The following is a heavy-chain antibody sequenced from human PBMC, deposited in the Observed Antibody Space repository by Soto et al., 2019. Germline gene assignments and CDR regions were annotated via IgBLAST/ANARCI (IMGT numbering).Heavy chain of an antibody. D-gene: IGHD6-19*01. V-gene: IGHV1-18*04. Sequence: ASVKVSCKASGYTFTSYGISWVRQAPGQALEWMGWISAYNGNTNYAQKLQGRVTMTTDTSASTAYMELRSLRFDDTAVYYCAKALGNSSGWYYHDYLRQVTLVIVAS. CDR3: AKALGNSSGWYYHDY. J-gene: IGHJ4*02. CDR1: GYTFTSYG. CDR2: ISAYNGNT.